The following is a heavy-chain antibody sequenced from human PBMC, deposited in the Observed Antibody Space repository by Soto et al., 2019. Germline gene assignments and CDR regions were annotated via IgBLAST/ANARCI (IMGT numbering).Heavy chain of an antibody. CDR3: ARDSGGYSYGYAFGDY. D-gene: IGHD5-18*01. Sequence: QVQLVQSGAEVKKPGSSVKVSCKASGGTFSSYAISWVRQAPGQGLEWMGGIIPIFGTANYAQKFQGRVTITADKATSTAYMELSSLRSEDTAVYYCARDSGGYSYGYAFGDYWGQGTLVTVSS. CDR2: IIPIFGTA. CDR1: GGTFSSYA. V-gene: IGHV1-69*06. J-gene: IGHJ4*02.